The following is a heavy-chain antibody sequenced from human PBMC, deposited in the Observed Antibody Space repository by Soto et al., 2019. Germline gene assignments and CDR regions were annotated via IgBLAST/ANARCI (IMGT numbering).Heavy chain of an antibody. CDR3: AKDITPVYGSQWHYFDY. Sequence: EVQLVESGGGLVQPGRSLRLSCAASEFTFDDYAMHWVRQAPGKGLEWVSGISWNSGSIGYADSVKGRFTISRDNAKNSLYLQMNSLRAEDTALYYCAKDITPVYGSQWHYFDYWGQGTLVTVSS. D-gene: IGHD6-19*01. CDR2: ISWNSGSI. V-gene: IGHV3-9*01. J-gene: IGHJ4*02. CDR1: EFTFDDYA.